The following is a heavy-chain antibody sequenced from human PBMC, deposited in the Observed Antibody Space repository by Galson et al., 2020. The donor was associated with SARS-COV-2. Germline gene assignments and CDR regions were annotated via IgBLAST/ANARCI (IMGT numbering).Heavy chain of an antibody. V-gene: IGHV2-5*02. CDR2: IYWDDDE. J-gene: IGHJ4*02. CDR3: AHVLYLLSSGLLGVYY. Sequence: SGPTLVKPTQTLTLTCTFSGFSLSSSGVGVGWIRQPPGKALEWLALIYWDDDEHYSPSLKSRLTITKATSKNQVVLTMTNMDLVETGTYYCAHVLYLLSSGLLGVYYWGQGTRVIGSS. D-gene: IGHD3-22*01. CDR1: GFSLSSSGVG.